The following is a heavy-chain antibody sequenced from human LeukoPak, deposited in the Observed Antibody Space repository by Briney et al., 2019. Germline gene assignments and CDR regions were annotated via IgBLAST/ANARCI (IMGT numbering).Heavy chain of an antibody. D-gene: IGHD3-10*01. CDR2: IYTSGST. V-gene: IGHV4-61*02. CDR1: GGSISSGSYY. Sequence: TSQTLSLTCTVSGGSISSGSYYWSWLRQPAGKGLEWIGRIYTSGSTNYNPSLKSRVTISVDTSKNQFSLKLSSVTAADTAVYYCARGREASYYYGSGSYYPYYYYMDVWGKGTTVTVSS. CDR3: ARGREASYYYGSGSYYPYYYYMDV. J-gene: IGHJ6*03.